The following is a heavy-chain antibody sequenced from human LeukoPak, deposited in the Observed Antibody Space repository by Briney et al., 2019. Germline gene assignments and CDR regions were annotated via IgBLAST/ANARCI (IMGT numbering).Heavy chain of an antibody. CDR1: GYTFTSYG. D-gene: IGHD1-14*01. CDR3: AREWYITGTTDGMDV. J-gene: IGHJ6*02. Sequence: ASVKVSCKASGYTFTSYGISWVRQAPGQGLEWMGWISAYNGNTNYAQKLQGRVTMTTDTSTSTAYMELRSLRSDDTAVYYCAREWYITGTTDGMDVWGQGTTVTVPS. V-gene: IGHV1-18*01. CDR2: ISAYNGNT.